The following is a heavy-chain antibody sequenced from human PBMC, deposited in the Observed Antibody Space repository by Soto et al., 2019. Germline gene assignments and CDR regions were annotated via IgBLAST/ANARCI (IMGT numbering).Heavy chain of an antibody. CDR3: ARACSSNSCYDVFDY. CDR2: IYTSAST. Sequence: QVQLQESGPGLLKPSETLSLTCTVSGGSISSYYWSWIRQPAGKGLEWIGRIYTSASTNYNPSLKSRVTMSVDTSKDQFSLKLSPVPAADTAVYYCARACSSNSCYDVFDYWGQGTRVTVSS. V-gene: IGHV4-4*07. J-gene: IGHJ4*02. D-gene: IGHD2-2*01. CDR1: GGSISSYY.